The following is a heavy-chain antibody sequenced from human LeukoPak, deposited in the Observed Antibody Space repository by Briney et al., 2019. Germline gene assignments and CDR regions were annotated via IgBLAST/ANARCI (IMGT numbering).Heavy chain of an antibody. V-gene: IGHV1-18*01. J-gene: IGHJ4*02. CDR1: GYTFTSYG. D-gene: IGHD2-2*01. CDR3: VVGGYCSSTSCPPGDY. Sequence: ASVKVSCKASGYTFTSYGISWVRQAPGQGLEWMGWISAYNGNTNYAQKLQGRVTMTTDTSTSTAYMELRSLRSDDTAVYYCVVGGYCSSTSCPPGDYWGQGTLVTVSS. CDR2: ISAYNGNT.